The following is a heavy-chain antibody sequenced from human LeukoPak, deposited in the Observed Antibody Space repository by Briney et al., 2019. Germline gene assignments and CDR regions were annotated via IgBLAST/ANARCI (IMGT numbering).Heavy chain of an antibody. J-gene: IGHJ4*02. CDR1: GGSVSSGRDC. Sequence: PSETLSLTSAVSGGSVSSGRDCSSWIRQPPGKGLEWIGHISYSGSTNYNPSLKSRVTISLDTSKNQLSLKLSSVTTAATAVYYCARGDAALWLAELWGQGTLVTVSS. V-gene: IGHV4-61*01. CDR3: ARGDAALWLAEL. CDR2: ISYSGST. D-gene: IGHD3-10*01.